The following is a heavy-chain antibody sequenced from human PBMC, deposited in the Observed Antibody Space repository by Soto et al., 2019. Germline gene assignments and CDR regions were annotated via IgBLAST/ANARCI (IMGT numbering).Heavy chain of an antibody. D-gene: IGHD2-21*02. Sequence: GGSLRLSCAASGFTFSSYAMSWVRQAPGKGLEWVSAISGSGGSTYYADSVKGRFTISRDNSKNTLYLQMNSLRAEDTAVYYCAKALSSYCGGDCYEAYFDYWGQGTLVPVSS. V-gene: IGHV3-23*01. J-gene: IGHJ4*02. CDR3: AKALSSYCGGDCYEAYFDY. CDR2: ISGSGGST. CDR1: GFTFSSYA.